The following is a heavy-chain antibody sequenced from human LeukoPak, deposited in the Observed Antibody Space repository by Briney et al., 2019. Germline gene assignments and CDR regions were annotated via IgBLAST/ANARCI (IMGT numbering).Heavy chain of an antibody. CDR1: GGSISSSSYY. V-gene: IGHV4-39*07. CDR3: ATEDGIAAAGTGY. Sequence: SSETLSLTCTVSGGSISSSSYYWGWIRQPPGKGLEWIGSIYYSGSTYYNPSLKSQVTISVDTSKNQFSLKLSSVTAADTAVYYCATEDGIAAAGTGYWGQGTLVTVSS. CDR2: IYYSGST. D-gene: IGHD6-13*01. J-gene: IGHJ4*02.